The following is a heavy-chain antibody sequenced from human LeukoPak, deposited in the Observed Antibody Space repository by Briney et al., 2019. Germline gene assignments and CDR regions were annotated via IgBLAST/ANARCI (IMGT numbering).Heavy chain of an antibody. V-gene: IGHV3-23*01. CDR3: AKGGFLGPFDP. CDR2: ISGSGGST. D-gene: IGHD3-3*01. Sequence: GGSLRLSCAASGFTFSSYAMSWVRQAPGKGLEWGSAISGSGGSTYYADSVKGRFTISRDNSKNALYLQMNSLRAEDTAVYYCAKGGFLGPFDPWGQGTLVTVSS. CDR1: GFTFSSYA. J-gene: IGHJ5*02.